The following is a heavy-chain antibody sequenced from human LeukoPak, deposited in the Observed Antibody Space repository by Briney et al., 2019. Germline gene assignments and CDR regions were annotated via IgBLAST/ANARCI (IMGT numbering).Heavy chain of an antibody. CDR3: ARLYGDYDY. D-gene: IGHD4-17*01. Sequence: SETLSLTCAGSGGSISSGGYSWSWIRQPPGKGLEWIGYIYHSGSTYYNPSLKSRVTISVDRSKNQFSLKLSSVTAADTAVYYCARLYGDYDYWGQGTLVTVSS. V-gene: IGHV4-30-2*01. J-gene: IGHJ4*02. CDR1: GGSISSGGYS. CDR2: IYHSGST.